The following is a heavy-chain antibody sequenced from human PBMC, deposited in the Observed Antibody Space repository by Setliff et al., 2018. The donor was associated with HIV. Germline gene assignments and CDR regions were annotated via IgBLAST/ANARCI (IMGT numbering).Heavy chain of an antibody. J-gene: IGHJ4*02. Sequence: ASVKVSCKASGYIFTYYAVHWVRQAPGQRLEWMGWINAGNGVTRYAEKFQGRVTFTRDTSASTAYMELSSLRSADAAVYYCARAQKYGSRSYYKSGTFDYWGQGALVTVSS. CDR3: ARAQKYGSRSYYKSGTFDY. CDR1: GYIFTYYA. CDR2: INAGNGVT. V-gene: IGHV1-3*01. D-gene: IGHD3-10*01.